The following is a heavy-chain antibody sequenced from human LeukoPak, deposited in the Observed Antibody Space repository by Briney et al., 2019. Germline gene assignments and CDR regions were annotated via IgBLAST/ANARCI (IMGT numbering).Heavy chain of an antibody. Sequence: GGSLRLSCGASGFTFSSYAMSWVRQAPGKGLEWVSAISGSGGSTYYADSVKGRFTISRDNSKNTLYLQMNSLRAEDTAVYYCAKDGYSYGYPFDYWGQGTLVTVSS. D-gene: IGHD5-18*01. V-gene: IGHV3-23*01. CDR2: ISGSGGST. CDR1: GFTFSSYA. J-gene: IGHJ4*02. CDR3: AKDGYSYGYPFDY.